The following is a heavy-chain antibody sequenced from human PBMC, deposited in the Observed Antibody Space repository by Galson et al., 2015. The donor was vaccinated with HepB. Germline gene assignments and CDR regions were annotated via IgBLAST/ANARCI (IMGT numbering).Heavy chain of an antibody. J-gene: IGHJ4*02. Sequence: SVKVSCKASGYTFTTYGISWVRLAPGQGLEWMGWVSAHNTDTNYAQRLQGRVTMTTDTSTTTAYMELRSLRSDDTAVYYCARDPVCSGGTCYFDYWGQGTLVTVSS. D-gene: IGHD2-15*01. CDR1: GYTFTTYG. CDR2: VSAHNTDT. V-gene: IGHV1-18*04. CDR3: ARDPVCSGGTCYFDY.